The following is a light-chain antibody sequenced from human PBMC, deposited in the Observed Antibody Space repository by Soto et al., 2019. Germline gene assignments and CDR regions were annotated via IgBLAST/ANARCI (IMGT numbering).Light chain of an antibody. CDR1: QSVSSSY. CDR3: QQYGSSPIT. Sequence: EIVLTQSPGTLYLSPGERATLSCRASQSVSSSYLAWYQQKPRQAPRLLIYGAASRATGIPDRFSGSGSGTDLTRTISRLEPEDFAVYYFQQYGSSPITLGPGTKVDIK. V-gene: IGKV3-20*01. J-gene: IGKJ3*01. CDR2: GAA.